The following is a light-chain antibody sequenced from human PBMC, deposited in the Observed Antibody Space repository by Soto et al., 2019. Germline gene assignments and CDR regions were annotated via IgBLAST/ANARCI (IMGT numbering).Light chain of an antibody. CDR2: SAS. Sequence: DIQMTQSPSAMSAAVGDRVTITCRASQDIGYHLGWFQQKPGKAPKRLIYSASSLDSGVPSRFSATGSGTEFTFSISSLHPEEFATYYCQLHTTYPRPFGQGTKVDLK. J-gene: IGKJ1*01. V-gene: IGKV1-17*03. CDR1: QDIGYH. CDR3: QLHTTYPRP.